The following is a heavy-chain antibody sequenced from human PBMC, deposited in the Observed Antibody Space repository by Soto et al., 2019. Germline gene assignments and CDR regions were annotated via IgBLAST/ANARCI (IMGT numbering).Heavy chain of an antibody. V-gene: IGHV3-64D*09. D-gene: IGHD1-26*01. J-gene: IGHJ3*02. CDR2: ISSNGGST. CDR3: VRETDLQPGAFDI. CDR1: GFTFSSYS. Sequence: GGSLRLSCSASGFTFSSYSMHWVRQAPGKGLEYVSAISSNGGSTYYADSVKGRFTISRDNAKNTLYLQMSSLRAEDTAVYYCVRETDLQPGAFDIWGQGTRVTV.